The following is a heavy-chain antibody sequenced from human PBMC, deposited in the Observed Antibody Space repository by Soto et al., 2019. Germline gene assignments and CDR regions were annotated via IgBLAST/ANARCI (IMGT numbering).Heavy chain of an antibody. Sequence: QERLVQSGAEVRKPGSSVKVSCKVTGGTSTRYAINWVRQAPGQGLEWMGGIVPMFGTSKYAQKFQGRVTITADTSTTIAYMELRSLRSEDTAVYYCNRGSDYDFWSGYLWGQGTLVSVSS. CDR2: IVPMFGTS. CDR1: GGTSTRYA. V-gene: IGHV1-69*06. D-gene: IGHD3-3*01. J-gene: IGHJ4*02. CDR3: NRGSDYDFWSGYL.